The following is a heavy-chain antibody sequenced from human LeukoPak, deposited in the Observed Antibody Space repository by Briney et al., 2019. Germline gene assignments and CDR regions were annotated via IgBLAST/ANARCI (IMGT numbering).Heavy chain of an antibody. D-gene: IGHD4-23*01. J-gene: IGHJ4*02. CDR2: ISWNSGRI. V-gene: IGHV3-9*01. CDR1: GFTFDDYA. Sequence: PGGSLRLSCAASGFTFDDYAMHWVRQTPGKGLVWVSFISWNSGRIDYADSAKGRFTISRDNAKNSLYLQMNSLRADDTALYYCAEDHDYGGNSGRYFDYWGQGTLVTVSS. CDR3: AEDHDYGGNSGRYFDY.